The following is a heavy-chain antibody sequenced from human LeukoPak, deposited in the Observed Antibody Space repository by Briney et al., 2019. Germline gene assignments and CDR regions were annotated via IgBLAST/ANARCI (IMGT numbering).Heavy chain of an antibody. CDR3: AKDGSSGWSYYFDY. CDR1: GFTFSSYA. J-gene: IGHJ4*02. CDR2: ISYDGSNK. V-gene: IGHV3-30*04. D-gene: IGHD6-19*01. Sequence: GRSLRLSCAASGFTFSSYAMHWVRQAPGKGLEWVAVISYDGSNKYYADSVKGRFTISRDNSKNTLYLQMNSLRAEDTAVYYCAKDGSSGWSYYFDYWGQGTLVTVSS.